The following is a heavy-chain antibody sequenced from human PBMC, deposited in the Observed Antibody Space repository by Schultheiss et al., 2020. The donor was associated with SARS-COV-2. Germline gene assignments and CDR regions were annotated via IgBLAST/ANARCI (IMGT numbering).Heavy chain of an antibody. CDR1: GFTFSYYS. V-gene: IGHV3-48*01. CDR2: ISTSSTTI. J-gene: IGHJ4*02. D-gene: IGHD3-22*01. CDR3: ARVVVVGVNDY. Sequence: GGSLRLSCASSGFTFSYYSMIWVRHAPGKGLEWLAYISTSSTTIYYADSVKGRFTISRDNAKKSLYLQMNSLRAEDTALYHCARVVVVGVNDYWGQGTLVTVSS.